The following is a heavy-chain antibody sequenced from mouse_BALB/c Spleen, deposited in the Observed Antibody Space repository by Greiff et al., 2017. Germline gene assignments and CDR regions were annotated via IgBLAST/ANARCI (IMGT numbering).Heavy chain of an antibody. CDR3: TRSLGRGAWFAY. D-gene: IGHD4-1*01. Sequence: VQLQQPGAELVRPGASVKLSCKASGYTFTSYWINWVKQRPGQGLEWIGNIYPSDSYTNYNQKFKDKATLTVDKSSSTAYMQLSSPTSEDSAVYYCTRSLGRGAWFAYWGQGTLVTVSA. CDR1: GYTFTSYW. V-gene: IGHV1-69*02. CDR2: IYPSDSYT. J-gene: IGHJ3*01.